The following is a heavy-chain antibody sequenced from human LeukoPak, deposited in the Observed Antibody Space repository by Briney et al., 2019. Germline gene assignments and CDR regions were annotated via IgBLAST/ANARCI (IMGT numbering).Heavy chain of an antibody. J-gene: IGHJ4*02. V-gene: IGHV3-53*01. Sequence: GGSLRLSCAASGFTVSSSYMSWVRQAPGKGLEWVSVICSGGSGSTYYADSVKGRFTISRDNSKNTLNLQMNSLRAEDTAVYYCAHRKATSWAHDYWGQGTLVTVSS. D-gene: IGHD2-2*01. CDR1: GFTVSSSY. CDR2: ICSGGSGST. CDR3: AHRKATSWAHDY.